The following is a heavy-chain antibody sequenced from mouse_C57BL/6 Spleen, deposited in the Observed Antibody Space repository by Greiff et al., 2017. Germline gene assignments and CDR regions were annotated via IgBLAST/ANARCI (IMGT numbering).Heavy chain of an antibody. J-gene: IGHJ4*01. CDR2: IYPRSGNT. CDR1: GYTFTSYG. CDR3: ARRGYSNYVRAMDY. V-gene: IGHV1-81*01. Sequence: QVQLQQSGAELARPGASVKLSCKASGYTFTSYGISWVKQRTGQGLEWIGEIYPRSGNTYYNEKFKGKATLTADKSSSTAYMELRSLTSEDSAVYFCARRGYSNYVRAMDYWGQGTSVTVSS. D-gene: IGHD2-5*01.